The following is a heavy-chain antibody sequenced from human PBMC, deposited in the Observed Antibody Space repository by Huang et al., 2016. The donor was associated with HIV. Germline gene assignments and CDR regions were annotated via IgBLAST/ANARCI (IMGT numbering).Heavy chain of an antibody. J-gene: IGHJ4*02. CDR1: GFSLTTTGVT. Sequence: QITLKESGPTLVKPTQTLTLTCTLSGFSLTTTGVTVGWIRQPPGKALEWLVFIYWEDDKRYRPSLENRLTITRDTSKNHVVLTLTNLDPADSGTYYCVSGRGGYFPHWGQGTLVTVSS. CDR2: IYWEDDK. CDR3: VSGRGGYFPH. D-gene: IGHD2-21*02. V-gene: IGHV2-5*04.